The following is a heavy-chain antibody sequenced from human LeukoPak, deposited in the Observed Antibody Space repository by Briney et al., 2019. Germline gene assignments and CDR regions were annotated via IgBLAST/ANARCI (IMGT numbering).Heavy chain of an antibody. Sequence: PSETLSLTCAVYVDSFSDHYWTWTRQPPGKGLEWIGEIHHSGSTNYRLSLKSRVSISVDTSKNQFSLKLTSVTAADTAVYYCARSPATSWSNFDYWGQGTLVTVSS. CDR3: ARSPATSWSNFDY. V-gene: IGHV4-34*01. CDR1: VDSFSDHY. CDR2: IHHSGST. J-gene: IGHJ4*02. D-gene: IGHD2-2*01.